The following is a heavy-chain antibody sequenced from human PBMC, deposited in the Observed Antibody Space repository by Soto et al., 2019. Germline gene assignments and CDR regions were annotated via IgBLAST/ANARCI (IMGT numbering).Heavy chain of an antibody. J-gene: IGHJ4*02. D-gene: IGHD3-3*01. V-gene: IGHV3-33*01. CDR2: IWYDGSNK. CDR3: ARDGGGGREYYDFWSGYPHFDY. CDR1: GFTFSSYG. Sequence: QVQLVESGGGVVQPGRSLRLSCAASGFTFSSYGMHWVRQAPGKGLEWVAVIWYDGSNKYYADSVKGRFTISRDNSKNTLYLQMNSPRAEDTAVYYCARDGGGGREYYDFWSGYPHFDYWGQGTLVTVSS.